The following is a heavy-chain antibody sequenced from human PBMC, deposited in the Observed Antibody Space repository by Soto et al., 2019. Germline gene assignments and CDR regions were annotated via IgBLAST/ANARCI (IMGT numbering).Heavy chain of an antibody. CDR1: GFTFSDYY. CDR3: GRGGFWFGDK. J-gene: IGHJ4*02. Sequence: QVQLVESGGDLVKPGGSLRLSCTASGFTFSDYYMSWIRQAPGKGLEWVSYISNSGSTIDYADSVRGRFTISRDNAKNSVFLQMTSLRVEDTAVYYCGRGGFWFGDKWGQGTLVTVSS. CDR2: ISNSGSTI. V-gene: IGHV3-11*01. D-gene: IGHD3-10*01.